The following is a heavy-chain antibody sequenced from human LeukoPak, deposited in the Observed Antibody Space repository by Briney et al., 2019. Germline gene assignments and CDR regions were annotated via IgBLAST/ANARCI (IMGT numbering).Heavy chain of an antibody. V-gene: IGHV3-20*04. CDR2: INWNGGST. Sequence: GGSLRLSCAASGFTFDDYGMSWVRQAPGKGLEWVSGINWNGGSTGYADSVKGRFTISRDNAKNSLYLQMNSLRAEDTALYYCAGVNYGSGSYTYYFDYWGQGTLVTVSS. CDR1: GFTFDDYG. D-gene: IGHD3-10*01. J-gene: IGHJ4*02. CDR3: AGVNYGSGSYTYYFDY.